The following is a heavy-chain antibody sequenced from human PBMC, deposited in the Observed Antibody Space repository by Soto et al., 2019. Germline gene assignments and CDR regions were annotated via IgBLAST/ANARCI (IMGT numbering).Heavy chain of an antibody. Sequence: SETLSLTCTVSGGSVSSGSYYWSWIRQPPGKGLEWIGYIYYSGSTNYNPSLKSRVTISVDTSKNQFSLKLSSVTAADTAVYYCARVSTAMVLYYYYGMVVWGQGTTVTVSS. CDR2: IYYSGST. V-gene: IGHV4-61*01. J-gene: IGHJ6*02. CDR3: ARVSTAMVLYYYYGMVV. D-gene: IGHD5-18*01. CDR1: GGSVSSGSYY.